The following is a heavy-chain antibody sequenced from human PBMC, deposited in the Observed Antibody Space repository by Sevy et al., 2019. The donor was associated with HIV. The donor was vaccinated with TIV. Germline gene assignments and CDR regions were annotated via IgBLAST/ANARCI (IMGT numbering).Heavy chain of an antibody. Sequence: GESLKISCKGSGYKFTTYWIGWVRQMPGKGLEWMGIIYPGDSDTRCSPSFQGQVTISADKSISTAYLQWSSLKASDTAMYYCSLIVQPPKSPFDIWGQGTMVTVSS. CDR1: GYKFTTYW. J-gene: IGHJ3*02. CDR3: SLIVQPPKSPFDI. V-gene: IGHV5-51*01. CDR2: IYPGDSDT. D-gene: IGHD1-26*01.